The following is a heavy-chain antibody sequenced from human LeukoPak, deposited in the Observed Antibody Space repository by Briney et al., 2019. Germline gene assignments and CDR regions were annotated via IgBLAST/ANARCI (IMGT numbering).Heavy chain of an antibody. CDR3: ARSSWYNVATPYYFYFYMGG. D-gene: IGHD6-13*01. CDR1: GGTFSSYA. J-gene: IGHJ6*03. Sequence: SVKVSCKASGGTFSSYAISWVRQAPGQGLEWMGGIIPIFGTANYAQKFQGRVTITADESTSTAYMELSSLRSEDTAVYYCARSSWYNVATPYYFYFYMGGLGKGTKVT. V-gene: IGHV1-69*13. CDR2: IIPIFGTA.